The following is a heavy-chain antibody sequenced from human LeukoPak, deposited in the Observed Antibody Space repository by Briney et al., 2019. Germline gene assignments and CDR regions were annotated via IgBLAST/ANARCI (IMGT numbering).Heavy chain of an antibody. J-gene: IGHJ3*02. CDR1: GGSISSYY. V-gene: IGHV4-59*12. CDR3: AREMATIYGAFDI. Sequence: PSETLSLTCTVSGGSISSYYWSWIGQPPGKGLEWIGYIYYSGSTNYNPSLKSRVTISVDTSKNQFSLKLSSVTAADTAVYYCAREMATIYGAFDIWGQGTMVTVSS. CDR2: IYYSGST. D-gene: IGHD5-24*01.